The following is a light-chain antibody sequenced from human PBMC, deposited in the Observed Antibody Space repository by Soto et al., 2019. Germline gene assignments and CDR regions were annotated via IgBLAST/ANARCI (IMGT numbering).Light chain of an antibody. J-gene: IGKJ5*01. CDR2: AAS. Sequence: DIQLTQSPSFLSSSVGDRVTITGRATQGISSYLAWYQQKPGQAPKLLIYAASTLQGGVPSRFSGSGSGTEFTLTISSLQPEDLATYYCQQLNTYPPTFGQGTRLEIK. V-gene: IGKV1-9*01. CDR1: QGISSY. CDR3: QQLNTYPPT.